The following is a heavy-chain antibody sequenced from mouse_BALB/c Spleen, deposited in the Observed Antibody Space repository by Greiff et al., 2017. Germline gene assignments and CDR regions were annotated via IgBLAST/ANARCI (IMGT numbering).Heavy chain of an antibody. CDR3: ARFMTTTGFAY. J-gene: IGHJ3*01. CDR2: IYPYNGGT. V-gene: IGHV1S29*02. Sequence: EVKLQQSGPELVKPGASVKISCKASGYTFTDYNMHWVKQSHGKSLEWIGYIYPYNGGTGYNQKFKSKATLTVDNSSSTAYMELRSLTSEDSAVYYCARFMTTTGFAYWGQGTLVTVSA. CDR1: GYTFTDYN. D-gene: IGHD1-2*01.